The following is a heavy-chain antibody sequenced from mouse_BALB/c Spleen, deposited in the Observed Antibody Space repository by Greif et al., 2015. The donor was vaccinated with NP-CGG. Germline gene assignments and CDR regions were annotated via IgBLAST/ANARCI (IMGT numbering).Heavy chain of an antibody. CDR3: ARGGTTVVDY. CDR2: ISYSGST. V-gene: IGHV3-2*02. Sequence: EVQRVESGPGLVKPSQSLSLTCTVTGYSITSDYAWNWIRQFPGNKLEWMGYISYSGSTSYNPSLKSRISITRDTSKNQFFLQLNSVTTEDTATYYCARGGTTVVDYWGQGTTLTVSS. CDR1: GYSITSDYA. J-gene: IGHJ2*01. D-gene: IGHD1-1*01.